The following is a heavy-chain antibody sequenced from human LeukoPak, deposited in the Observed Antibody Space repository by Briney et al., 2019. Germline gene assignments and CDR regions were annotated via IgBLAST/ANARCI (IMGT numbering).Heavy chain of an antibody. J-gene: IGHJ4*02. CDR2: ISNDGIKI. CDR3: VSSLYCSSTSCRDY. Sequence: TGGSLRLSFAASGFRFSSYGMHWVRQAPGKGLEWVAVISNDGIKIYYGDSVKGRFTISRDNSKNTLNLQMDSLRADDTAVYYCVSSLYCSSTSCRDYWGQGTLVTVSS. V-gene: IGHV3-30*03. D-gene: IGHD2-2*01. CDR1: GFRFSSYG.